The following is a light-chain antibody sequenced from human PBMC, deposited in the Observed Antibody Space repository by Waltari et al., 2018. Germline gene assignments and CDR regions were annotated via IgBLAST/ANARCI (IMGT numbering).Light chain of an antibody. J-gene: IGKJ1*01. CDR1: QSISSY. CDR2: APS. Sequence: DIQMTQSPSSLSASVGDRVTITCRASQSISSYLYWYQQKPEKAPQLLIYAPSSLQSGVPSRFSGRGSGTDFTLTITSLQPEDFATYYCQQGHSTPRTFGQGTKVEIK. V-gene: IGKV1-39*01. CDR3: QQGHSTPRT.